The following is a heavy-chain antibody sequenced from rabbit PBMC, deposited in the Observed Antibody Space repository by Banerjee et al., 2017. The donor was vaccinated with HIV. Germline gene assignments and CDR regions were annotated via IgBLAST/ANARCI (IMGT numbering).Heavy chain of an antibody. D-gene: IGHD4-1*01. Sequence: QSLEESGGGLVQPEGSLTLTCKASGFSFSNKYVMCWVRQAPGKGLEWIACINTSSGNTVYASWAKGRFTISKTSSTTVTLQMTSLTAADTATYFCARDLAGAIGWNFNLWGPGTLVTVS. J-gene: IGHJ4*01. CDR3: ARDLAGAIGWNFNL. V-gene: IGHV1S40*01. CDR1: GFSFSNKYV. CDR2: INTSSGNT.